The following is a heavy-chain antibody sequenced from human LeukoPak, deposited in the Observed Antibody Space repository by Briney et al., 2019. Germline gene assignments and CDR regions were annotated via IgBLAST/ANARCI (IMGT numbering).Heavy chain of an antibody. CDR2: INWNNDNI. D-gene: IGHD6-19*01. CDR3: AKDSLSGWSGGHFDY. Sequence: GRSLRLSCASSGFTFDDYAMHWVRQVPGKGLEWISGINWNNDNIGYADSVKGRFTISRDNAKNSLYLQMNSLRAEDTALYYCAKDSLSGWSGGHFDYWGQGTLVTVSS. V-gene: IGHV3-9*01. CDR1: GFTFDDYA. J-gene: IGHJ4*02.